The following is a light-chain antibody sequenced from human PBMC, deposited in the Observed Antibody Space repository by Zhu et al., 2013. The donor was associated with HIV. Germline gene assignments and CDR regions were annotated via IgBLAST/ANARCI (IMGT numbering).Light chain of an antibody. Sequence: QSALTQPASVSGSPGQSINISCTGSSSDVGRYNYVSWYQQHPGKAPKLMIYEVSNRPSGVSNRFSGSKSGNTASLTISGLQAEDEAHYYCCSYTTSTTWVFGGGTKLTVL. CDR2: EVS. J-gene: IGLJ3*02. V-gene: IGLV2-14*01. CDR1: SSDVGRYNY. CDR3: CSYTTSTTWV.